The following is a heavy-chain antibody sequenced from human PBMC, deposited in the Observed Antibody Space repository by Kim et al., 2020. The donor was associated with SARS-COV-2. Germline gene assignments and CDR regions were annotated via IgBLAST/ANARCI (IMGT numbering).Heavy chain of an antibody. J-gene: IGHJ4*02. CDR1: GGSFSGYY. V-gene: IGHV4-34*01. D-gene: IGHD6-19*01. CDR2: INHSGST. Sequence: SETLSLTCAVFGGSFSGYYWSWIRQPPGKGLEWIGEINHSGSTNYNPSLKSRVTISVDTSKNQFSLKLSSVTAADTAVYYFAFQRDSSGWPDYLGQGTLVTLPS. CDR3: AFQRDSSGWPDY.